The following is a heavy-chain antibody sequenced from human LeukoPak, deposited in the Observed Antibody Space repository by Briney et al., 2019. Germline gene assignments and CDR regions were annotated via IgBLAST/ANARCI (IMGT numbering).Heavy chain of an antibody. CDR2: IYTSGST. D-gene: IGHD4-23*01. Sequence: PSETLSPTCTVSGGSISSGSYYWSWIRQPAGKGLEWIGRIYTSGSTNYNPSLKSRVTISVDTSKNQFSLKLSSVTAADTAVYYCSGGNYPYYFDYWGQGTLVTVSS. CDR1: GGSISSGSYY. CDR3: SGGNYPYYFDY. V-gene: IGHV4-61*02. J-gene: IGHJ4*02.